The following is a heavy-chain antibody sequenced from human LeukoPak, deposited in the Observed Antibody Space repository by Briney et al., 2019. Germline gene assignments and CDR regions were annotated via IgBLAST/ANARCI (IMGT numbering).Heavy chain of an antibody. J-gene: IGHJ6*03. CDR3: ARGPIYTSGWYYYYYMDV. V-gene: IGHV3-30*04. CDR1: GFTFSSCD. D-gene: IGHD6-19*01. Sequence: GGSLRLSCAASGFTFSSCDMHWVRQAPGKGLEWVALVSYGGSNKYYADSVKGRFTISRDNSKNTLYLEMNSLRVEDTDVYYCARGPIYTSGWYYYYYMDVWGKGTTVTVSS. CDR2: VSYGGSNK.